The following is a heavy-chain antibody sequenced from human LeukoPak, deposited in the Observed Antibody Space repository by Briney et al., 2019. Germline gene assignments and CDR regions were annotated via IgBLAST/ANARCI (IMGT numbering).Heavy chain of an antibody. D-gene: IGHD3-3*01. V-gene: IGHV4-59*01. J-gene: IGHJ4*02. CDR3: AGSHPLGSNNDYYTPFDY. CDR2: MYYTGDT. Sequence: SETLSLTCTVSGGSLSNYYWSWIRQPPGKGLEWIGYMYYTGDTNYNPSLKSRVTISVDTSKNQFSLKLSSVTAADTAVCYCAGSHPLGSNNDYYTPFDYWGQGSLVTVSS. CDR1: GGSLSNYY.